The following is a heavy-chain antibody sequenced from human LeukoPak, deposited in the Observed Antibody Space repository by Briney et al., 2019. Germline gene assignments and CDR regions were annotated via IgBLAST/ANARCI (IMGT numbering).Heavy chain of an antibody. Sequence: GGSLRLSCAVSGFTFSNYAMSWVRQAPGQGLEWVSAISGSAGNTYYADSVKGRFTISRDNSKNTLYLQMNSLRAEDTALYYCVKASSSSPQYNWFDAWGLGTLVTASS. CDR3: VKASSSSPQYNWFDA. V-gene: IGHV3-23*01. J-gene: IGHJ5*02. CDR1: GFTFSNYA. CDR2: ISGSAGNT. D-gene: IGHD6-6*01.